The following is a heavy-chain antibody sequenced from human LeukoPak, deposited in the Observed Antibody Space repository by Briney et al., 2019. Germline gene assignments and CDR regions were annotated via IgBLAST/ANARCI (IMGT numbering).Heavy chain of an antibody. D-gene: IGHD3-22*01. CDR3: AKDPRTYYYDSGGYYYDY. J-gene: IGHJ4*02. Sequence: GGSLRLSCAASGFTFRRYAMSWVRQAPGKGLEWVSAISGSGGNTYYADSVKGRFTISRDNSKNTLYLQLNSLRAEDTAVYYCAKDPRTYYYDSGGYYYDYWGQGTLVTVSS. CDR2: ISGSGGNT. CDR1: GFTFRRYA. V-gene: IGHV3-23*01.